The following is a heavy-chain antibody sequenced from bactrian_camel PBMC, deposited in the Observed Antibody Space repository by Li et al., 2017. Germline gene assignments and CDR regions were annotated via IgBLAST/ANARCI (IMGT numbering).Heavy chain of an antibody. CDR3: VADAWLRGSCYTGFGGGFAY. V-gene: IGHV3S6*01. J-gene: IGHJ4*01. D-gene: IGHD2*01. CDR1: GYMPGTYC. Sequence: HVQLVESGGGAVQAGGSLRLSCAASGYMPGTYCMGWFRRAAGKEREGVAGIYFGTGKIVYADSVKGRFTISQDNFKNTLYLQMNSLKPEDSAMYYCVADAWLRGSCYTGFGGGFAYWGQGTQVTVS. CDR2: IYFGTGKI.